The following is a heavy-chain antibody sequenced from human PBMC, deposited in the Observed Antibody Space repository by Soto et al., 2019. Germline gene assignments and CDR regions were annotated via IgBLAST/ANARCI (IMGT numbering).Heavy chain of an antibody. CDR2: ISGSSSTE. J-gene: IGHJ4*02. D-gene: IGHD5-18*01. V-gene: IGHV3-48*02. Sequence: EVLLVESGGGLVPPGGSLRLSCAASGFTFRGYSMNWVRQAPGKGLEWISYISGSSSTEYYADSVKGRFTISRDNARNSLYLQMNSLRDEYTAVYYCARVDTAMIDYWGQGTLVTVSS. CDR3: ARVDTAMIDY. CDR1: GFTFRGYS.